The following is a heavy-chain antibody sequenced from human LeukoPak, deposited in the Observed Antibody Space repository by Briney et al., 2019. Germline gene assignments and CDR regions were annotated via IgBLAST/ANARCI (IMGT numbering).Heavy chain of an antibody. CDR3: ARDQGLLVVAGRFGY. V-gene: IGHV3-21*01. CDR1: GFTFSSYS. CDR2: ISSSNSYI. D-gene: IGHD6-19*01. Sequence: PGGSLRLSCAASGFTFSSYSMNWVRQAPGKGREWVSSISSSNSYIYNADSVKGRFTISRDNAKNSLYLQMNRLRGEETAVYYCARDQGLLVVAGRFGYWGEGTLVTVSS. J-gene: IGHJ4*02.